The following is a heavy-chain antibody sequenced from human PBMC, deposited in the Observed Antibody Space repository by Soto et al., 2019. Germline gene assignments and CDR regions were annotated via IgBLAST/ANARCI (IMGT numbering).Heavy chain of an antibody. J-gene: IGHJ5*02. D-gene: IGHD2-15*01. CDR3: AKDGGREGYFGNWFDP. CDR1: GGTFSNYA. CDR2: IIPIFGTR. Sequence: QVQLVQSGAEVKKPGSSVKVSCKASGGTFSNYAITWVRQAPGQGLEWLGRIIPIFGTRDYAQKFQGRVTITADDSPTTAYMDLSSLRSDATAVYYWAKDGGREGYFGNWFDPWGQGTLVTVSS. V-gene: IGHV1-69*15.